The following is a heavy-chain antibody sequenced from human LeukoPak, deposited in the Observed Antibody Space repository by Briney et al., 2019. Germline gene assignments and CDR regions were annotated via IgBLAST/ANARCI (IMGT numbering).Heavy chain of an antibody. V-gene: IGHV3-66*01. CDR3: ARDYSSGWYDYYYYYMDV. D-gene: IGHD6-19*01. Sequence: GGSLRLPCATSGFIFSTYNMNWVRQAPGKGLEWVSVIYSGGSTYYADSVKGRFTISRDNSKNTLYLQMNSLRAEDTAVYYCARDYSSGWYDYYYYYMDVWGKGTTVTISS. J-gene: IGHJ6*03. CDR2: IYSGGST. CDR1: GFIFSTYN.